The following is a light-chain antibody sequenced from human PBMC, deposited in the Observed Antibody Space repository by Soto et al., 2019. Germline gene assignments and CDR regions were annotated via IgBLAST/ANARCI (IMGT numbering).Light chain of an antibody. CDR2: AAS. V-gene: IGKV1-27*01. J-gene: IGKJ1*01. Sequence: DIQMTQSPSSLSASVGDRVTITCRASQGIIDYLAWYQQKPGKAPKLLIYAASTLQSVVPSRFSGSGAGTDFTLTISSLQPEDVATYCCQKYNSAPRTFGQGTKVEIK. CDR3: QKYNSAPRT. CDR1: QGIIDY.